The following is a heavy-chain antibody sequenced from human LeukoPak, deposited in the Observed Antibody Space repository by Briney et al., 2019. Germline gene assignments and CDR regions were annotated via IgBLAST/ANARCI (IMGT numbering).Heavy chain of an antibody. J-gene: IGHJ5*02. CDR2: IYYSGST. Sequence: PSETLSLTCTVSDGSINSYYWSWIRQPPGRGLEWIGYIYYSGSTDYNPSLKSRVTLSVDTSKNQFSLNLSSVTAADTAVYYCASLDYSSSYYWFDPWGQGTLVTVSS. V-gene: IGHV4-59*01. CDR1: DGSINSYY. D-gene: IGHD6-13*01. CDR3: ASLDYSSSYYWFDP.